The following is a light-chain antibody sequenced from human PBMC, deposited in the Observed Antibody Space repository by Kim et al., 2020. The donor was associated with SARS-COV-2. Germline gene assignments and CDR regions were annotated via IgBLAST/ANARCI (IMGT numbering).Light chain of an antibody. Sequence: GQRVNIPCSGSSSNIGSNYVYWYQQLPGTAPKLLIYSNNQRPSGVPDRFSGSKSGTSASLAISGLRSEDEADYYCAAWDDSLSGWVFGGGTKLTVL. V-gene: IGLV1-47*02. J-gene: IGLJ3*02. CDR1: SSNIGSNY. CDR3: AAWDDSLSGWV. CDR2: SNN.